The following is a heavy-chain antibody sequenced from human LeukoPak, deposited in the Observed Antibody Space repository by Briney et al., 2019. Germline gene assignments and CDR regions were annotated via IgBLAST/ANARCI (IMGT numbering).Heavy chain of an antibody. D-gene: IGHD6-6*01. V-gene: IGHV1-24*01. CDR1: GYTLTEIS. Sequence: ASVKVSCKVSGYTLTEISMHWVRQAPGKGLECMGGFDPEDGETIYAQKLQGRVTMTTDTSTSTAYMELRSLRSDDTAVYYCARDLGAARPNWFDPWGQGTLVTVSS. CDR3: ARDLGAARPNWFDP. CDR2: FDPEDGET. J-gene: IGHJ5*02.